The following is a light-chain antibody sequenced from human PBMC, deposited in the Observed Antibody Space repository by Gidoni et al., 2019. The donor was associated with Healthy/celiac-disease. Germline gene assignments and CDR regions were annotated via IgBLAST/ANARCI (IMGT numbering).Light chain of an antibody. CDR3: NSRDSSGNHLV. CDR2: GKN. Sequence: SSELTQDPAVSVPLGQTVRITCQGDSLRSYYASWYKQKPGQAPVLVIYGKNNRPSGIPDRFSGSSSGNTASLTITGAQAEDEADYYCNSRDSSGNHLVFGGGTKLTVL. V-gene: IGLV3-19*01. J-gene: IGLJ2*01. CDR1: SLRSYY.